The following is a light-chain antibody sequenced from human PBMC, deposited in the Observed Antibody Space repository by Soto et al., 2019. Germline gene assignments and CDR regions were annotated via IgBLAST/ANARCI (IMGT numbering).Light chain of an antibody. V-gene: IGKV1-5*03. Sequence: DIQVTQSPSTLSAAVGDRVTINCRARQNINDWLAWYQQKSGKAPKVLIYKESSLESGVPSRFSGSGSGTEFTLTSSSLQTEDFATYYCQQYGTNSPWTFGQGTKVEIK. J-gene: IGKJ1*01. CDR3: QQYGTNSPWT. CDR1: QNINDW. CDR2: KES.